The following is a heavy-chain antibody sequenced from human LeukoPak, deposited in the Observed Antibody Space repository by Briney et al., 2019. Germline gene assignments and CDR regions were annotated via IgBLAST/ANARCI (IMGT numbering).Heavy chain of an antibody. J-gene: IGHJ5*02. CDR2: ITGSGSRT. Sequence: GGSLRLSCAASGFTFSTYAMSWVRQAPGKGLEWVSQITGSGSRTYYADSVKGRFTISRDESKKMLYLQMDSLRAQDTGVYYCAKATGYDYGSWFDPWGQGTLVTVSS. CDR1: GFTFSTYA. V-gene: IGHV3-23*01. CDR3: AKATGYDYGSWFDP. D-gene: IGHD5-12*01.